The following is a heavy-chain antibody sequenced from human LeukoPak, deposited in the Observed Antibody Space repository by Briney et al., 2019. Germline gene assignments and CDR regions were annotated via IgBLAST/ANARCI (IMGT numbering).Heavy chain of an antibody. D-gene: IGHD3-22*01. V-gene: IGHV3-7*03. CDR2: IRQDGSEK. CDR1: GFTFTSYW. Sequence: GGSLRLSCAASGFTFTSYWMSWVRQAPGKGLEWVASIRQDGSEKYYVDSVKGRFTISRDNAKNSLNLQMNSLRAEGTAVYYCARHPNYYDSSGYYKGFDCWGQGTLVTVSS. J-gene: IGHJ4*02. CDR3: ARHPNYYDSSGYYKGFDC.